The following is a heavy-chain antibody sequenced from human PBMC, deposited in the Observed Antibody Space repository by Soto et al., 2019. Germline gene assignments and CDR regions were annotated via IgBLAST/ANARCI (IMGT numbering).Heavy chain of an antibody. J-gene: IGHJ4*02. V-gene: IGHV4-59*01. CDR3: ARDQHFWSGYFDY. Sequence: PSETLSLTCTVSGGSISRYYWNWIRQPPGKGLEWIGYINHSGSTNNNPSLKSRVTISVDTSKNQVSLKLNSVTAADTAVYYCARDQHFWSGYFDYWGQGTLVTVSS. CDR2: INHSGST. CDR1: GGSISRYY. D-gene: IGHD3-3*02.